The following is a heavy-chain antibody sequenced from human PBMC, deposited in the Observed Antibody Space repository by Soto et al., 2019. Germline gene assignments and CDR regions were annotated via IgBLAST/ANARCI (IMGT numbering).Heavy chain of an antibody. Sequence: QVQLVESGGGVVQPGRSLRLSCAASGFTFSSYGMHWVRQAPGKGLEWVAVIWYDGSNKYYADSVKGRFTISRDNSKNTLYLQMNSLRAEDTAVYYCAREVVPMVRGGGTNYYYYYGMDVWGQGTTVTVSS. J-gene: IGHJ6*02. CDR3: AREVVPMVRGGGTNYYYYYGMDV. V-gene: IGHV3-33*01. D-gene: IGHD3-10*01. CDR2: IWYDGSNK. CDR1: GFTFSSYG.